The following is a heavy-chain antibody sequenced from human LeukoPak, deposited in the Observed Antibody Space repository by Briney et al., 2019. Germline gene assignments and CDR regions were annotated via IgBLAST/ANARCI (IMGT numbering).Heavy chain of an antibody. Sequence: SETLSLTCTVTGDSIRGEFWSWIRQSPGAGLQWIAWISDSGRTDFNPSLRSRVTISIDTSKDRFSLTMTSMTTADTAVYYCARGGDSSRYFDYWGQGTLVTVSS. D-gene: IGHD3-16*01. CDR3: ARGGDSSRYFDY. V-gene: IGHV4-59*03. CDR2: ISDSGRT. CDR1: GDSIRGEF. J-gene: IGHJ4*02.